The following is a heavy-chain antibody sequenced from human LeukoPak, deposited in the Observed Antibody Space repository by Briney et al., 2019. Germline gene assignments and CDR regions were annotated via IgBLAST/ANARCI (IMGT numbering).Heavy chain of an antibody. CDR1: GFTFSSYAM. CDR2: IYHSGST. J-gene: IGHJ6*02. D-gene: IGHD3-10*01. Sequence: KSGGSLRLSCAASGFTFSSYAMSWVRQPPGKGLEWIGEIYHSGSTNYNPSLKSRVTISVDKSKNQFSLKLSSVTAADTAVYYCARDSRLWFGELLSDYYYYGMDVWGQGTTVTVSS. CDR3: ARDSRLWFGELLSDYYYYGMDV. V-gene: IGHV4-4*02.